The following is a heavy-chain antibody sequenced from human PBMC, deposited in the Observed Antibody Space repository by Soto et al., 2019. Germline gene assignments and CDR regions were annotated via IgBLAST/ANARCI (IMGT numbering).Heavy chain of an antibody. J-gene: IGHJ4*02. CDR1: GDSISSYY. Sequence: SXTLYLACTVSGDSISSYYCSWIRQPPGKGLEWIGYIYYSGSTNYNPSLKSRVTISVDTSKNQFSLKMSFVTAADTAVYYCASSFGELIVWGQGTLVTVSS. D-gene: IGHD3-10*01. V-gene: IGHV4-59*01. CDR2: IYYSGST. CDR3: ASSFGELIV.